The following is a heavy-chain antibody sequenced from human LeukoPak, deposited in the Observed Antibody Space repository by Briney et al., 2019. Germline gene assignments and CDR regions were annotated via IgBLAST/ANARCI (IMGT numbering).Heavy chain of an antibody. CDR3: AREVVPAAIRQEYNWFDP. CDR2: IYPGDSDT. D-gene: IGHD2-2*02. J-gene: IGHJ5*02. Sequence: GESLKISCKGSGYSFTCYWIGWVRQMPGKGLEWMGIIYPGDSDTRYSPSFQGQVTISADKSISTAYLQWSSLKASDTAMYYCAREVVPAAIRQEYNWFDPWGQGTLVTVSS. CDR1: GYSFTCYW. V-gene: IGHV5-51*01.